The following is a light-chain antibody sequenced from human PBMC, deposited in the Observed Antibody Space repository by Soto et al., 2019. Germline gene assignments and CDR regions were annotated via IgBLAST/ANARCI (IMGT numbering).Light chain of an antibody. J-gene: IGKJ2*01. CDR3: QQYKKWPPYT. CDR2: GAS. CDR1: QSVSSN. Sequence: EIVMTQSPANLSVSPGKRATLSCSASQSVSSNLAWHHQKPDQGPRLLIYGASTRATRIPASFSGSGSGTEFTLAINRLECEDFAVYYGQQYKKWPPYTVGQGTKLEIK. V-gene: IGKV3-15*01.